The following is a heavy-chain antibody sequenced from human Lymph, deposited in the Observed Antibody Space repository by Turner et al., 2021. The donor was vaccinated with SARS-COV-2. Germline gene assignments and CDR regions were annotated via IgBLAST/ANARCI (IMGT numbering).Heavy chain of an antibody. V-gene: IGHV3-30*04. D-gene: IGHD3-10*01. Sequence: QVQLVASGGGVVQPGRSLILSCAASGFTFSTYAIYWVRQAPGKGLEWVAVISYDGSNKYYADSVKGRFTISRDNSKNTLYLQMNSLRAEDTAVYYCARYASGGYFYYGMDVWGQGTTVTVSS. CDR2: ISYDGSNK. CDR3: ARYASGGYFYYGMDV. J-gene: IGHJ6*02. CDR1: GFTFSTYA.